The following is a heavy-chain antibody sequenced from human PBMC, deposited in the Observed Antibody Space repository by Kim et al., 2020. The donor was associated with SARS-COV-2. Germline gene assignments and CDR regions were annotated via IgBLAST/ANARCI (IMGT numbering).Heavy chain of an antibody. CDR3: ARGGRRYSSGWYFDY. V-gene: IGHV4-34*01. J-gene: IGHJ4*02. CDR2: INHSGST. D-gene: IGHD6-19*01. CDR1: GGSFSGYY. Sequence: SQTLSLTCAVYGGSFSGYYWSWIRQPPGKGLEWIGEINHSGSTNYNPSLKSRVTISVDTSKNQFSLKLSSVTAADTAVYYCARGGRRYSSGWYFDYWGQG.